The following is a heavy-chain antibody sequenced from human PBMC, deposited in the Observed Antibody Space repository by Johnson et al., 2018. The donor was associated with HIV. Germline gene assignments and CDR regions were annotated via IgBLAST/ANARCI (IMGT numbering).Heavy chain of an antibody. J-gene: IGHJ3*02. D-gene: IGHD5/OR15-5a*01. Sequence: VQLVESGGGLIQPGGSLRLSCVASGLTVSSNYMTWVRQAPGKGLEWVSMIYTGGRTDYADSVQGRFTVSRDISKNTLYFQMNSLRAEDTAVYYCARASWVVYDYRAFDMWGQGTMVTVSS. CDR3: ARASWVVYDYRAFDM. V-gene: IGHV3-53*01. CDR2: IYTGGRT. CDR1: GLTVSSNY.